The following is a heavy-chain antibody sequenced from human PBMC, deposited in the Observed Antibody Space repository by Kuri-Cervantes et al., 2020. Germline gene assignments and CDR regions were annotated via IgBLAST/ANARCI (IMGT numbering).Heavy chain of an antibody. CDR3: ARDYCSSTSCPYGSGSTLDY. V-gene: IGHV3-33*08. D-gene: IGHD2-2*01. CDR1: GFTFSSYA. Sequence: GGSLRLSCTASGFTFSSYAMHWVRQAPGKGLEWVAVIWYDGSNKYYADSVKSRFTISRDNSKNTLYLQMNSLRAEDTAVYYCARDYCSSTSCPYGSGSTLDYWGQGTLVTVSS. CDR2: IWYDGSNK. J-gene: IGHJ4*02.